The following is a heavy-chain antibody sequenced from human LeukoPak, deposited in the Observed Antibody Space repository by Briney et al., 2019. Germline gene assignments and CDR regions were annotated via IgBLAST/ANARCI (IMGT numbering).Heavy chain of an antibody. V-gene: IGHV1-69*05. CDR2: IIPIFGTA. J-gene: IGHJ4*02. CDR3: ARARWAQHADYLRNDY. Sequence: SVKVSCKASGGTFSSYAISWVRQAPGQGLEWMGRIIPIFGTANYAQKFQGRVTITTDESTSTAYMELSSLRSEDTAVYYCARARWAQHADYLRNDYWGQGTLVTVSS. CDR1: GGTFSSYA. D-gene: IGHD4-17*01.